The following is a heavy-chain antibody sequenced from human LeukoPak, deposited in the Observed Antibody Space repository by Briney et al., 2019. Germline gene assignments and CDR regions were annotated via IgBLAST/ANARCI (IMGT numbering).Heavy chain of an antibody. Sequence: GGSLRLSCAASGFTFSSYEMNWVRQAPGKGPEWVSYISSSGSTIYYADSVKGRFTISRDNAKNSLYLQMNSLRAEDTAVYYCARGTGYCSGGSCYFSRLYFDYWGQGTLVTVSS. CDR1: GFTFSSYE. J-gene: IGHJ4*02. V-gene: IGHV3-48*03. CDR3: ARGTGYCSGGSCYFSRLYFDY. D-gene: IGHD2-15*01. CDR2: ISSSGSTI.